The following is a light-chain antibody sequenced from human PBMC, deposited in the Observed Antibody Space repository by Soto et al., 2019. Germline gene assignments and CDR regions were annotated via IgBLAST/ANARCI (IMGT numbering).Light chain of an antibody. CDR1: SSNIGAGYD. CDR2: GNS. CDR3: QSYDSSLSGFYV. Sequence: QSVLTPPPSVSGAPGQRVTISCTGSSSNIGAGYDVHWYQQLPGTAPKLLIYGNSNRPSGVPDRFSGSKSGTSASLAITGLQAEDEADYYCQSYDSSLSGFYVFGTGTKLTVL. J-gene: IGLJ1*01. V-gene: IGLV1-40*01.